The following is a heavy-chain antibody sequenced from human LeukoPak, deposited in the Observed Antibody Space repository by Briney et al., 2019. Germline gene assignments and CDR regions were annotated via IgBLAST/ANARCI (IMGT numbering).Heavy chain of an antibody. Sequence: SETLSLTCVVSGGSVSGYDWGWIRQPPGRGLEWIGYVYYSGSTNYNPSFKSRITISVDTSRNQFSLQLSSVTAVDTAVYYCARIHRYCSGGACYVLDNWGQGTLVAVSS. J-gene: IGHJ4*02. CDR2: VYYSGST. CDR3: ARIHRYCSGGACYVLDN. CDR1: GGSVSGYD. V-gene: IGHV4-59*02. D-gene: IGHD2-15*01.